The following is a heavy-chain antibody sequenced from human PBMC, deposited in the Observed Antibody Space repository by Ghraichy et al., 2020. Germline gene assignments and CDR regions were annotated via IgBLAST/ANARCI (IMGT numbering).Heavy chain of an antibody. V-gene: IGHV4-4*07. CDR3: ARSLYDSSGYYSSSYYYGMDV. CDR1: GGSISSYY. CDR2: IYTSGST. Sequence: SETLSLTCTVSGGSISSYYWTWIRQPAGKGLEWIGRIYTSGSTNYNPSLKSRVTMSVDTSKNQFSLKLSSVTAADTAVYYCARSLYDSSGYYSSSYYYGMDVWGQGTTVTVSS. D-gene: IGHD3-22*01. J-gene: IGHJ6*02.